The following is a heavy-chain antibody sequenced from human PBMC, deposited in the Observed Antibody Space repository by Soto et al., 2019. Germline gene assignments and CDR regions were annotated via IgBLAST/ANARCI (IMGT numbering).Heavy chain of an antibody. D-gene: IGHD2-21*02. V-gene: IGHV5-51*01. CDR1: GYSFTSYW. Sequence: GESLKISCKGSGYSFTSYWIGWVRQMPGKGLEWMGIIYPGDSDTRYSPSFQGQVTISADKSISTAYLQWSSLKASDTAMYYCASRADCGGDCHDAFDIWGQGTMVTVSS. CDR2: IYPGDSDT. CDR3: ASRADCGGDCHDAFDI. J-gene: IGHJ3*02.